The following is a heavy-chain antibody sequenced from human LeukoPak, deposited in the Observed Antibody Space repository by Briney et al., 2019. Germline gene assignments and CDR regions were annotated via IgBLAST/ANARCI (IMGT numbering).Heavy chain of an antibody. D-gene: IGHD2-15*01. J-gene: IGHJ6*03. CDR3: ASALATPREDMDYYYMDV. CDR2: IYYSGST. Sequence: SETLSLTCTVSGGSISSYYWNWIRQPPGKGLEWVGYIYYSGSTNYNPSLKSRVTISVDTSKNQFSLKLSSVTAADTAVYYCASALATPREDMDYYYMDVWGKGTTVTVSS. V-gene: IGHV4-59*01. CDR1: GGSISSYY.